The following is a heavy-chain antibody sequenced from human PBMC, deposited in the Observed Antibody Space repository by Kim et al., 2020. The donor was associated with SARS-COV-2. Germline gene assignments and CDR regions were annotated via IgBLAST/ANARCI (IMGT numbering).Heavy chain of an antibody. D-gene: IGHD3-16*01. Sequence: STDYTTSVKGRFTVSRDNSKNMFFLEMNSLRVEDTAVYFCAKASTCESWGQGTLVTVSS. CDR2: ST. V-gene: IGHV3-23*01. CDR3: AKASTCES. J-gene: IGHJ5*02.